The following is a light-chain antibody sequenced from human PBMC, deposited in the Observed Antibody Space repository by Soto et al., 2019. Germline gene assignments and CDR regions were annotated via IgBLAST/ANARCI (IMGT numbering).Light chain of an antibody. J-gene: IGKJ1*01. CDR2: DAS. V-gene: IGKV1-5*01. CDR1: QSISDY. CDR3: QQYYTYWHM. Sequence: DIEITQSPSTLSASIGDRVIITCQASQSISDYLAWYQQKTGKAPNLLIYDASNLESGVPSTFRGSGSGTECTLTISRLQPDDFATYYCQQYYTYWHMFGQGTKVDIK.